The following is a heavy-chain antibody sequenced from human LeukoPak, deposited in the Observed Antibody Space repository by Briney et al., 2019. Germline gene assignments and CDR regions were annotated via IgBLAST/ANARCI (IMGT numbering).Heavy chain of an antibody. J-gene: IGHJ4*02. Sequence: QAGGSLRLSCAASGFTFSSYAMSWVRQAPGKGLEWVSAISGSGGSTYYADSVKGRFTISRDNPKNTLYLQMNSLRAEDTAVYYCAKNRDIVLMVYARGHFDYWGQGTLVTVSS. CDR3: AKNRDIVLMVYARGHFDY. CDR2: ISGSGGST. V-gene: IGHV3-23*01. D-gene: IGHD2-8*01. CDR1: GFTFSSYA.